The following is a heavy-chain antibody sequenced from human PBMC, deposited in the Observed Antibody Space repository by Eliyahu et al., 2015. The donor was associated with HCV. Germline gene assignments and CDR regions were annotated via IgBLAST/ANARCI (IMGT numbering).Heavy chain of an antibody. CDR2: INHSGST. D-gene: IGHD3-10*01. V-gene: IGHV4-34*01. J-gene: IGHJ4*02. Sequence: QVQLQQWGAGLLKPSETLSLTCAVYGGSFSGYYWSWIRQPPGKGLEWIGEINHSGSTNYNPSLKSRVTISVDTSKNQFSLKLSSVTAADTAVYYCARIRQGVTTSGNFDYWGQGTLVTVSS. CDR1: GGSFSGYY. CDR3: ARIRQGVTTSGNFDY.